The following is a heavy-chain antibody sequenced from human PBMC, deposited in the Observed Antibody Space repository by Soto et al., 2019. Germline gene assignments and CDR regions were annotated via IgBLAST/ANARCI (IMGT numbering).Heavy chain of an antibody. CDR3: ARGGITGIETTVG. CDR1: GFTFSSYA. CDR2: ISYDGSNR. J-gene: IGHJ4*02. D-gene: IGHD1-20*01. Sequence: PGGSLRLSCAASGFTFSSYAMHWVRQAPGKGLEWVAVISYDGSNRYYADSVKGRFTISRDNSKNTLYLQMNSLRAEDTAVYYCARGGITGIETTVGWGQGTLVTVS. V-gene: IGHV3-30-3*01.